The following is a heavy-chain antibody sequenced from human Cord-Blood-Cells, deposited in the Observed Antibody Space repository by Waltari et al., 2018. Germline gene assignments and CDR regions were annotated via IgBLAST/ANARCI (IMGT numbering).Heavy chain of an antibody. Sequence: EVQLVESGGGLVQPGGSLRLSCAASGFTFSSYEMNWVRQAPGKGLEWVSYISSSGSTRYYADSVKGRLTIARDNAKNSLYLQMNSLRAEDTAVYYCARVGGYYDSSGYFDYWGQGTLVTVSS. J-gene: IGHJ4*02. V-gene: IGHV3-48*03. CDR1: GFTFSSYE. CDR3: ARVGGYYDSSGYFDY. D-gene: IGHD3-22*01. CDR2: ISSSGSTR.